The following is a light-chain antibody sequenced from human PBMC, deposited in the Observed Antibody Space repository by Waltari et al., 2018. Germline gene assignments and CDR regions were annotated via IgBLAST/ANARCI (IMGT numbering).Light chain of an antibody. CDR3: CSYAGTWV. CDR1: GSDFGESND. V-gene: IGLV2-11*02. CDR2: DVP. Sequence: QSALTQPRSVSGSPGQSVTISCTGTGSDFGESNDLSWYQQHHGEAPKLVIYDVPKRPSGVPARFSGSKSGNSASLTVSGLQSEDEADYYCCSYAGTWVFGGGTKLTVL. J-gene: IGLJ3*02.